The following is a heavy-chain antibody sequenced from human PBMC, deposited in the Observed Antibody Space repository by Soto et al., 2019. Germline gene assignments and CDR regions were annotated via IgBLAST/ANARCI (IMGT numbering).Heavy chain of an antibody. V-gene: IGHV5-51*01. Sequence: EVQLVQSGAEVKKPGESLKISCKGSGYRFTSYWIGWVRQMPGIGLEWMGVIYPGDSDTRYSPSFQGQVTISADKSISTAYLQWSSLKASDTAMYYCARRIAVDGLWSDYFDYWGQGTLVTVSS. CDR2: IYPGDSDT. J-gene: IGHJ4*02. CDR1: GYRFTSYW. CDR3: ARRIAVDGLWSDYFDY. D-gene: IGHD6-19*01.